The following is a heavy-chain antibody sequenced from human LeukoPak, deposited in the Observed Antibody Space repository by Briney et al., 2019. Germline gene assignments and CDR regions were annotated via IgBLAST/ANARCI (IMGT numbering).Heavy chain of an antibody. J-gene: IGHJ3*02. Sequence: PGGSLRLSCAASGFTVSSNYMSWVRQAPGKGLKWVSAISGSGGSTYNADSVKGRFTISRDNSKNTLYLQMNSLRAEDTAVYYCAKARFGWVGDAFDIWGQGTMVTVSS. D-gene: IGHD3-16*01. V-gene: IGHV3-23*01. CDR3: AKARFGWVGDAFDI. CDR1: GFTVSSNY. CDR2: ISGSGGST.